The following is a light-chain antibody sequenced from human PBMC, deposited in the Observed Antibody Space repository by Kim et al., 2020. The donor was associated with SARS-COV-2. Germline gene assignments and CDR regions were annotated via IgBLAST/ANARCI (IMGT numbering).Light chain of an antibody. CDR3: QERMGWPHLS. CDR1: HSLSSY. V-gene: IGKV3-11*01. CDR2: DAS. J-gene: IGKJ4*01. Sequence: CPGERATPSCRTSHSLSSYLAWYQQKPGQPPRLLVYDASNRATGIPDRFSGGGSGTDFTLTISSLEPEDSAVYFCQERMGWPHLSCGGGTKVDIK.